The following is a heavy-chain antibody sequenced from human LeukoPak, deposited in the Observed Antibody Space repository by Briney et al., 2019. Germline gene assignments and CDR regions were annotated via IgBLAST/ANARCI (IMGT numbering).Heavy chain of an antibody. V-gene: IGHV4-34*01. J-gene: IGHJ4*02. D-gene: IGHD3-10*01. CDR1: GGSFSGYY. Sequence: PSETLSLTCAVYGGSFSGYYWSWIRQPPGKGLEWIGEINHSGSTNYNPSLKSRVTISVDTPKNQFSLKLSSVTAADTAVYYCARAGDPDYFDYWGQGTLVTVSS. CDR2: INHSGST. CDR3: ARAGDPDYFDY.